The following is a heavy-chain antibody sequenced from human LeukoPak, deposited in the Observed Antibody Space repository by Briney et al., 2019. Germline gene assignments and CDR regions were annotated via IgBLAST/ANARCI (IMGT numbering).Heavy chain of an antibody. V-gene: IGHV3-30*02. CDR2: IRYDGSNK. Sequence: PGGSLRLSCAASVFTFGTYGMHWVRQAPGKGLEWVAFIRYDGSNKYYADSVKGRFTISRDNSKSTLYLQMNSLRAEDTAVYYCARYHCSSTSCYSEVSFDYWGQGTLVTVSS. J-gene: IGHJ4*02. D-gene: IGHD2-2*01. CDR3: ARYHCSSTSCYSEVSFDY. CDR1: VFTFGTYG.